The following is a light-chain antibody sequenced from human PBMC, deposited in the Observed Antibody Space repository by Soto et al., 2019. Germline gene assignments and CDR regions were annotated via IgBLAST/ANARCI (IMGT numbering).Light chain of an antibody. CDR3: QQRSNWPPFT. CDR2: DAS. V-gene: IGKV3-11*01. CDR1: QSVSSY. Sequence: EIVLTQSPATLSLSPGERATLSCRASQSVSSYLAWCQQKPGHAPRLLIFDASNRATGIPARFSGSGSGTDFTLTISSLEPEDFAVYYCQQRSNWPPFTFGPGTKVDIK. J-gene: IGKJ3*01.